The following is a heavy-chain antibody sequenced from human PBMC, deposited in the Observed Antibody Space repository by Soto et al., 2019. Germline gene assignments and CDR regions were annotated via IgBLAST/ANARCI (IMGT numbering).Heavy chain of an antibody. D-gene: IGHD3-3*01. J-gene: IGHJ6*02. CDR1: GGSISSGGYY. Sequence: PSETLSLTCTVSGGSISSGGYYWSWIRQHPGKGLEWVGYIYYSGSTYYNPSLKSRVTISVDTSKNQFSLKLSSVTAADTAVYYCARDRSYDFWSGFLPNYYYYGMDVWGQGTTVTVSS. V-gene: IGHV4-31*03. CDR2: IYYSGST. CDR3: ARDRSYDFWSGFLPNYYYYGMDV.